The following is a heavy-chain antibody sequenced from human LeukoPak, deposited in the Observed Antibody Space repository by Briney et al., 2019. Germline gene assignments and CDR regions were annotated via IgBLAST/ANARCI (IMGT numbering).Heavy chain of an antibody. V-gene: IGHV1-3*03. CDR2: INAGNGNT. Sequence: GASVKVSCKASGYTFTSYAMHWVRQAPGQRLEWMGWINAGNGNTKYSQEFQGRVTITRDTSASTAYMELSSLRSEDMAVYYCARDVGEYCSSTNCYASHYWGQGTLVTVSS. CDR1: GYTFTSYA. D-gene: IGHD2-2*01. J-gene: IGHJ4*02. CDR3: ARDVGEYCSSTNCYASHY.